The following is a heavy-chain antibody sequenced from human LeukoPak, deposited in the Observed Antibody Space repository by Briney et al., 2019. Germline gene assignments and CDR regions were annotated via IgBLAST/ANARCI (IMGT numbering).Heavy chain of an antibody. V-gene: IGHV4-59*01. J-gene: IGHJ3*02. Sequence: PPETLSLTCTVPGGSISSYYWSWIRQPPGKGLEWIGYIYYSGSTNYNPSLKSRVTISVDTSKNQFSLKLSSVTAADTAVYYCGRGAPLTVGASRAFDIWGQGTMVTVSS. CDR1: GGSISSYY. CDR2: IYYSGST. CDR3: GRGAPLTVGASRAFDI. D-gene: IGHD1-26*01.